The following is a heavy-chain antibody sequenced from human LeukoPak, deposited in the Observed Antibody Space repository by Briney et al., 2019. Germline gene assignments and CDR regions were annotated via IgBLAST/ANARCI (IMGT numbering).Heavy chain of an antibody. CDR3: AKDISARRSSGWPPYFDY. J-gene: IGHJ4*02. D-gene: IGHD6-19*01. Sequence: PGGSLRLSCAASGFTFSSYAMHWVRQAPGKGLEWVSLISWDGGSTHYADSVKGRFTISRDNSKNSLYLQMNSLRAEDTALYYCAKDISARRSSGWPPYFDYWGQGTLVTVSS. CDR2: ISWDGGST. V-gene: IGHV3-43D*03. CDR1: GFTFSSYA.